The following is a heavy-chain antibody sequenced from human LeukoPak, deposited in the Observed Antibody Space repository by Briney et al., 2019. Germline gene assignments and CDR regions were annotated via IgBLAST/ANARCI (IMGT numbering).Heavy chain of an antibody. CDR3: ARGVSVDTAMAADY. J-gene: IGHJ4*02. D-gene: IGHD5-18*01. CDR2: INHSGST. V-gene: IGHV4-34*01. CDR1: GGSFSGYY. Sequence: PSETLSLTCAVYGGSFSGYYWSWIRQPPGKGLEWIGEINHSGSTNYNPSLKSRVTISVDTSKSQFSLKLSSVTAADTAVYYCARGVSVDTAMAADYWGQGTLVTVSS.